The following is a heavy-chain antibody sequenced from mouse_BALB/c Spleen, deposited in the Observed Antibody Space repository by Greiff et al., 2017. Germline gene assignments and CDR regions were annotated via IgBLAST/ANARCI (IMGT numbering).Heavy chain of an antibody. Sequence: EVKLQESGGGLVQPGGSRKLSCAASGFTFSSFGMHWVRQAPEKGLEWVAYISSGSSTIYYADTVKGRFTISRDNPKNTLFLQMTSLRSEDTAMYYCARGNYVGYAMDYWGQGTSVTVSS. CDR1: GFTFSSFG. CDR3: ARGNYVGYAMDY. D-gene: IGHD2-1*01. V-gene: IGHV5-17*02. J-gene: IGHJ4*01. CDR2: ISSGSSTI.